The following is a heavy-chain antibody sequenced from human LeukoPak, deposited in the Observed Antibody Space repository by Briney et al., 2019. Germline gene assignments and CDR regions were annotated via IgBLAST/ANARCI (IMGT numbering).Heavy chain of an antibody. J-gene: IGHJ4*02. CDR3: AKPLSAASGTDFHY. Sequence: PGGSLRLSCAASGFTFSSYGMHWVRQAPGKGLDWVSAISGSGTTTYYADSVKGRFTISRDISKNTLYLQMNSLRAEDTAVYYCAKPLSAASGTDFHYWGQGTLVTVSS. D-gene: IGHD6-13*01. CDR1: GFTFSSYG. CDR2: ISGSGTTT. V-gene: IGHV3-23*01.